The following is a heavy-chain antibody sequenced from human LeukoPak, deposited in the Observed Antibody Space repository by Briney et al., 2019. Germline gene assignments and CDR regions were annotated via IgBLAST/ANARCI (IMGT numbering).Heavy chain of an antibody. V-gene: IGHV4-34*01. CDR3: ARRVATIIYAASNRPFDY. CDR2: INHSGST. Sequence: SETLSLTCAVYGGSFSGYYWSWIRQPPGKGLEWIGEINHSGSTNYNPSLKSRVTISVDTSKNQFSLKLSSVTAADTAVYYCARRVATIIYAASNRPFDYWAREPWSPSPQ. D-gene: IGHD5-12*01. J-gene: IGHJ4*02. CDR1: GGSFSGYY.